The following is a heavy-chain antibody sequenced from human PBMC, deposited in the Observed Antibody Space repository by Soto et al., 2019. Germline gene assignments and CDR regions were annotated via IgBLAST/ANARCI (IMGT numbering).Heavy chain of an antibody. J-gene: IGHJ4*02. D-gene: IGHD2-15*01. CDR3: AKALWGYCSGGSCYQVDY. Sequence: GGSLRLSCAASGFTFSSYGMHWVRQAPGKGLEWVAVISYDGSNKYYADSVKGRFTISRDNSKNTLYLQMNSLRAEDTAVYYCAKALWGYCSGGSCYQVDYWGQGTLVTVS. CDR2: ISYDGSNK. CDR1: GFTFSSYG. V-gene: IGHV3-30*18.